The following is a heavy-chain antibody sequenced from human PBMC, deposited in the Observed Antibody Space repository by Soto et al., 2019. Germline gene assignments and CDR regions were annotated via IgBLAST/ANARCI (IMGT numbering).Heavy chain of an antibody. CDR2: IYHSGST. Sequence: SSETLSLTCAVSGYSISSGYYWGWIRQPPGKGLEWIGSIYHSGSTYYNPSLKSRVTISVDTSKNQFSLKLSTVTAADTAVYYCARAPRTTIVVVPAYYFDYWGQGTLVTVSS. V-gene: IGHV4-38-2*01. CDR3: ARAPRTTIVVVPAYYFDY. CDR1: GYSISSGYY. D-gene: IGHD2-2*01. J-gene: IGHJ4*02.